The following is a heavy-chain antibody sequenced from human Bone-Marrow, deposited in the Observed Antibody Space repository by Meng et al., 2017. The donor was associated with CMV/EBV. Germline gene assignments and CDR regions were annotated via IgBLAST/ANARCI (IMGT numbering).Heavy chain of an antibody. D-gene: IGHD7-27*01. Sequence: ASVKVSCKASGYTFTAHYFHWARQAPGQGLEWMGWIHPHRGDTNYAQQFQGRVTLTRDTSINTGYTELTRLTSDDTAVYYCARDNNWGPDYWGQGTLVTVSS. J-gene: IGHJ4*02. CDR1: GYTFTAHY. V-gene: IGHV1-2*02. CDR2: IHPHRGDT. CDR3: ARDNNWGPDY.